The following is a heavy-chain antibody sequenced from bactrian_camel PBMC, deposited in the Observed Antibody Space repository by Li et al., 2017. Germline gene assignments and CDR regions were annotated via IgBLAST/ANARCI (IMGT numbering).Heavy chain of an antibody. Sequence: HVQLVESGGGSVQAGGSLRLSCAASGYTYNRNCMAWFRQAPWKEREGVARIATGIGNTYYADSVKGRFTISQDNAKNTVYLQMNSLKPEDTAMYYCAARGPYCYTKLSVRDFTYWGQGTQVTVS. CDR2: IATGIGNT. V-gene: IGHV3S1*01. CDR1: GYTYNRNC. J-gene: IGHJ6*01. CDR3: AARGPYCYTKLSVRDFTY. D-gene: IGHD2*01.